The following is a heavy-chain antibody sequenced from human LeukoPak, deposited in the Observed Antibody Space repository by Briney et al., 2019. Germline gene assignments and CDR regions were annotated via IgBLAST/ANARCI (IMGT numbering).Heavy chain of an antibody. V-gene: IGHV4-4*07. Sequence: SETLSLTCTVPGGSISSYYWSWIRQPAGKGLEWIGRIYTSGSTNYNPSLKSRVTMSVDTSKNQFPLKLSSVTAADTAVYYCASEQVVTEAFDIWGQGTMVTVSS. J-gene: IGHJ3*02. CDR3: ASEQVVTEAFDI. CDR1: GGSISSYY. D-gene: IGHD3-22*01. CDR2: IYTSGST.